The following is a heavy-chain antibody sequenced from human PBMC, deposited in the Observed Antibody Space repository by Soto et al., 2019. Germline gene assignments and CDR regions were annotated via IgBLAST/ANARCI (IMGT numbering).Heavy chain of an antibody. D-gene: IGHD5-12*01. CDR2: IYHSGST. J-gene: IGHJ4*02. V-gene: IGHV4-30-2*01. Sequence: PSEILSLTCAVSGGSISSGGYSWSWIRQPPGKGLEWIGYIYHSGSTYYNPSLKSRVTISVDRSKNQFSLKLSSVTAADTDVYYCAAGGGLPRYYWGQGTLVNVSS. CDR1: GGSISSGGYS. CDR3: AAGGGLPRYY.